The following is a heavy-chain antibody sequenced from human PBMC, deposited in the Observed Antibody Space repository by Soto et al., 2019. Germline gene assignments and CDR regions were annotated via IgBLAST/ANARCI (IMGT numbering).Heavy chain of an antibody. CDR1: GFTFSSYA. V-gene: IGHV3-30-3*01. CDR2: ISYDGSNK. D-gene: IGHD6-19*01. J-gene: IGHJ4*02. CDR3: ARDKSPYSSGWHNRHFDY. Sequence: QVQLGESGGGVVQPGRSLRLSCAASGFTFSSYAMHWVRQAPGKGLEWVTIISYDGSNKYYADSVKGRFTISRDNSKNTLYLQMNSLRAEDTAVYYCARDKSPYSSGWHNRHFDYWGQGTLVTVSP.